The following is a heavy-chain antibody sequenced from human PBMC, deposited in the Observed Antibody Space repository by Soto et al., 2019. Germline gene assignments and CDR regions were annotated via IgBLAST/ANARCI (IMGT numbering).Heavy chain of an antibody. V-gene: IGHV4-59*01. CDR3: ARARITMVRGVIGLYYSAY. CDR1: GVSSSNYY. J-gene: IGHJ4*02. Sequence: SVTLSLTYSVAGVSSSNYYWSLIRQQPGKGLEWIGYIYYSGSTNYNPSLKSRVTISVDTSKNQFSLKLSSVTAADTAVYYCARARITMVRGVIGLYYSAYLGQGTPVTVSS. D-gene: IGHD3-10*01. CDR2: IYYSGST.